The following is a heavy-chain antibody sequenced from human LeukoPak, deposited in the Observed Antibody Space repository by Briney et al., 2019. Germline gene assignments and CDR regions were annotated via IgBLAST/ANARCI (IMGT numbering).Heavy chain of an antibody. CDR3: ARKRDGGNPLGY. CDR1: GGTFSSYA. V-gene: IGHV1-69*05. Sequence: SVKVSCKASGGTFSSYAISWVRQAPGQGLEWMGGIIPIFGTANYAQKFQGRVTITTDESTSTAYMELSSLRSEDTAVYYCARKRDGGNPLGYWGQGTLVTVSS. CDR2: IIPIFGTA. D-gene: IGHD4-23*01. J-gene: IGHJ4*02.